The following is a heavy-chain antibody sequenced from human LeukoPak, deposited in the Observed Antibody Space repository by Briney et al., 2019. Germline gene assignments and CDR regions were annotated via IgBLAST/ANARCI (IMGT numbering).Heavy chain of an antibody. J-gene: IGHJ4*02. Sequence: PGGSLRLSCAAAGFTFSSYWMSWVRQAPGKGLEWVANIKQDGSEKYYVESVKGRFTISRDNAKNSLYLQMNSLRAEDTAVYYCARVDLDCSSTSCYDNGFDYWGQGTLVTVSS. CDR3: ARVDLDCSSTSCYDNGFDY. D-gene: IGHD2-2*01. V-gene: IGHV3-7*01. CDR2: IKQDGSEK. CDR1: GFTFSSYW.